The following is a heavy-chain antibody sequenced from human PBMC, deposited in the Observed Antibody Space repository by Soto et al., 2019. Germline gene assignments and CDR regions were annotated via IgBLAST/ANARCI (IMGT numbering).Heavy chain of an antibody. J-gene: IGHJ5*02. CDR2: IIPIFGTA. CDR3: ASSGSGYYSWFDP. V-gene: IGHV1-69*13. D-gene: IGHD3-3*01. Sequence: ASVKVSCKASGGTFSSYAISWVRQAPGQGLEWMGGIIPIFGTANYAQKFQGRVTITADESTSTAYMELSSLRSEDTAVYYCASSGSGYYSWFDPWGQGTLVTVSS. CDR1: GGTFSSYA.